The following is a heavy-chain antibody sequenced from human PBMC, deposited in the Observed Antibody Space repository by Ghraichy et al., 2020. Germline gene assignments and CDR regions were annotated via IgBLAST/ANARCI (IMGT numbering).Heavy chain of an antibody. CDR2: ISAYNGNT. V-gene: IGHV1-18*01. Sequence: ASVKVSCKASGYTFTSYGISWVRQAPGQGLEWMGWISAYNGNTNYAQKLQGRVTMTTDTSTSTAYMELRSLRSDDTAVYYCARDMRLRLGELSLPPSYWGQGTLVTVSS. CDR1: GYTFTSYG. D-gene: IGHD3-16*02. CDR3: ARDMRLRLGELSLPPSY. J-gene: IGHJ4*02.